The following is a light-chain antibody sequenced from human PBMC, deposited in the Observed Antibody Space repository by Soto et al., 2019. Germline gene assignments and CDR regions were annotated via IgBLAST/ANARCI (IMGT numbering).Light chain of an antibody. CDR3: QHFNGYSLT. J-gene: IGKJ1*01. CDR2: GTS. V-gene: IGKV1-5*03. CDR1: QSISIW. Sequence: DIHMTQSPSTLSASVGDRVTITCRASQSISIWLAWYQQKPGRAPNLLIYGTSSVESGVPSRFRGSGSGTEFNLTIISLPPDDFETLYFQHFNGYSLTFGQGNKVEIK.